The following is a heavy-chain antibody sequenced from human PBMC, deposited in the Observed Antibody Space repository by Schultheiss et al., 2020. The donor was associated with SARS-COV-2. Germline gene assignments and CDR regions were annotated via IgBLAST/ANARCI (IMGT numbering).Heavy chain of an antibody. J-gene: IGHJ3*02. V-gene: IGHV3-15*01. Sequence: GGSLRLSCAASGFTFSSYSMNWVRQAPGKGLEWVGRIKSKTDGGTTDYAAPVKGRFTISRDDSKNTLYLQMNSLKTEDTAVYYCTTGLVLAAFDIWGQGTMVTVSS. CDR2: IKSKTDGGTT. CDR1: GFTFSSYS. D-gene: IGHD2-15*01. CDR3: TTGLVLAAFDI.